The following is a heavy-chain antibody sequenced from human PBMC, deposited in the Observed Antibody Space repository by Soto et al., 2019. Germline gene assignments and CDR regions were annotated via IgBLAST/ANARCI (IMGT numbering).Heavy chain of an antibody. CDR2: IYYSGST. V-gene: IGHV4-30-4*01. J-gene: IGHJ4*02. D-gene: IGHD5-18*01. CDR1: GGSISSGDYY. Sequence: QVQLQESGPGLVKPSQTLSLTCTVSGGSISSGDYYWSWIRQPPGKGLEWIGYIYYSGSTYYNPSLERRVTIPVDTSRNQFSLKLSSVTAAATAVYYCARVQGGGGAMVHKYWGQGTLVTVSS. CDR3: ARVQGGGGAMVHKY.